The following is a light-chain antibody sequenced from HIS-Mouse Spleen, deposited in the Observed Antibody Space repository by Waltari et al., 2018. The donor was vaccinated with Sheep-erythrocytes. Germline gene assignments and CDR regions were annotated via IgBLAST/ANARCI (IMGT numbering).Light chain of an antibody. CDR2: EDC. Sequence: SYELTQPPSVSVSPGQTARITCSGDALPKKYAYWYQQKSGQAPVLVIYEDCNRPSGIPERFSGSTSGTMATLTISGAQVEDEADYYCYSTDSSGNHWVFGGGTKLTVL. CDR3: YSTDSSGNHWV. CDR1: ALPKKY. V-gene: IGLV3-10*01. J-gene: IGLJ3*02.